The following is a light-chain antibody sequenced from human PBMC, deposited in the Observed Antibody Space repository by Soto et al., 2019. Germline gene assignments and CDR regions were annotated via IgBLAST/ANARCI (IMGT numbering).Light chain of an antibody. V-gene: IGLV2-14*03. CDR1: NSDVGAYNY. CDR3: RSFTTSATLV. CDR2: DVS. Sequence: QSALTQPASVSGSPGQSITISCAGSNSDVGAYNYVSWYQQHPGKAPKLIIFDVSNRPSGVSDRFSASKSGNTASLTISGVQAEDEADYYCRSFTTSATLVFGGGTKLTVL. J-gene: IGLJ3*02.